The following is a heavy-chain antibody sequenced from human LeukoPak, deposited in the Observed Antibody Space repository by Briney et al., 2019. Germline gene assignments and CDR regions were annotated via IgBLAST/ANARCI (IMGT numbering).Heavy chain of an antibody. CDR3: ARGSSSWYVLWNY. CDR2: ISSSSSYI. CDR1: GFTFSSYS. V-gene: IGHV3-21*01. D-gene: IGHD6-13*01. Sequence: GGSLRLSCAASGFTFSSYSMNWVRQAPGKGLEWVSSISSSSSYIYYADSVKGRFTISRDNAKNSLYLQMNSLRAGDTAVYYCARGSSSWYVLWNYWGQGTLVTVSS. J-gene: IGHJ4*02.